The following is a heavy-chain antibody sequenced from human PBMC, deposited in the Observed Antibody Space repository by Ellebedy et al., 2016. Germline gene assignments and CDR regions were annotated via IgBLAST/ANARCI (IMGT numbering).Heavy chain of an antibody. CDR2: MYYGGDI. J-gene: IGHJ6*02. CDR3: AKSSPGTRDGLDV. V-gene: IGHV4-39*01. Sequence: SETLSLTCTVSGGSINNNNNYWGWIRQPPGKGLEWIGSMYYGGDIHYKPSVKSRVIISLATSKNQFSLKLNSVTAADTAVYYCAKSSPGTRDGLDVWGQGTTVIVSS. D-gene: IGHD3-10*01. CDR1: GGSINNNNNY.